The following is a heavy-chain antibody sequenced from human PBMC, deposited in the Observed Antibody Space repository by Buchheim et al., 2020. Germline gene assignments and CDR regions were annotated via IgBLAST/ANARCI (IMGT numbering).Heavy chain of an antibody. J-gene: IGHJ4*02. CDR1: GFTFNNAW. CDR3: ATDPDSSSYYSFDD. D-gene: IGHD3-22*01. CDR2: IKSKVKGETP. V-gene: IGHV3-15*01. Sequence: EVKLVDSGGGLVKPGGSLKISCAASGFTFNNAWMSWVRQAPGKGLEWVGRIKSKVKGETPNYAAPVQGKFSISRDDSKNVLTLQKDSLKTEDSAVYYCATDPDSSSYYSFDDWGQG.